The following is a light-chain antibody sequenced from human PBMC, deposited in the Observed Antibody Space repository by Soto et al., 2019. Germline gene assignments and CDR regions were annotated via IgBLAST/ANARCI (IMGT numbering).Light chain of an antibody. CDR3: LQTYSTPGT. J-gene: IGKJ2*02. Sequence: DIQMTQSPSSLSASVGDRVTITCRASQSISGYLNWYQQKPGRAPNLLIYTAFSLQSGVPSRFSGSASGTDFTLTISSLQPEDSATYYCLQTYSTPGTFGQGTKLEIK. V-gene: IGKV1-39*01. CDR1: QSISGY. CDR2: TAF.